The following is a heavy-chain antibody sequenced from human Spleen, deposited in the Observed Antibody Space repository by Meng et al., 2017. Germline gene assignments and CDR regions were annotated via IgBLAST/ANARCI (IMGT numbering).Heavy chain of an antibody. CDR1: GGSFSDYY. Sequence: QLQQWGAGLLKPSEPLSLPCVVAGGSFSDYYWSWIRQPPGKGLEWIGEINHSGSTNYNPSLESRATISVDTSKNQFSLKLSSVTAADTAVYYCARGPWLNWNYPAYFQHWSQGTLVTVSS. CDR3: ARGPWLNWNYPAYFQH. CDR2: INHSGST. J-gene: IGHJ1*01. D-gene: IGHD1-7*01. V-gene: IGHV4-34*01.